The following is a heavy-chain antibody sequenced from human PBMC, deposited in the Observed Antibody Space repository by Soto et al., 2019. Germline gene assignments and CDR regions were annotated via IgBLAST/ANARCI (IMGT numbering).Heavy chain of an antibody. V-gene: IGHV1-58*01. Sequence: GASVKVSCKTSGFTFSYSAVQWVRQARGQRLEWIGWIVVNSGNTDLAQKFQERVTITRDKSTSTAYMELSGLRSEATGLYYCAANSRCSSGWHGASASYYYGMDVWGQGTTVTGSS. J-gene: IGHJ6*02. D-gene: IGHD6-19*01. CDR3: AANSRCSSGWHGASASYYYGMDV. CDR1: GFTFSYSA. CDR2: IVVNSGNT.